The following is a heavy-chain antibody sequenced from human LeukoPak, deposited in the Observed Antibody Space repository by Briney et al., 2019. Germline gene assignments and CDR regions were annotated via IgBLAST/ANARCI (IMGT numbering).Heavy chain of an antibody. CDR3: ARVLYSWNDVVDY. V-gene: IGHV3-74*01. CDR1: GFTFSSYW. J-gene: IGHJ4*02. D-gene: IGHD1-20*01. CDR2: ISSDGDTT. Sequence: GGSLRLSCAASGFTFSSYWMHWVRQAPGKGLAWVSRISSDGDTTNYADSVKGRFTISRDNAKNTLYLQMNSLRAEDTAVYYCARVLYSWNDVVDYWGQGTLVTVSS.